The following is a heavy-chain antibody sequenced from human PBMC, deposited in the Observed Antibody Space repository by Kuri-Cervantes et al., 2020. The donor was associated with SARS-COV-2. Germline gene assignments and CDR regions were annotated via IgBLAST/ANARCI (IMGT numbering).Heavy chain of an antibody. D-gene: IGHD3-10*01. CDR3: AREGNDYYLSGAGWFDP. CDR1: GGSFSDYY. Sequence: GSLRLSCAVYGGSFSDYYWTWIRQPPGKGLEWIGEINHTGSANYNPSLKSRVTISVDTSKNQFSLKLSSVTAADTAVYYCAREGNDYYLSGAGWFDPWGQGPLVTVSS. CDR2: INHTGSA. V-gene: IGHV4-34*01. J-gene: IGHJ5*02.